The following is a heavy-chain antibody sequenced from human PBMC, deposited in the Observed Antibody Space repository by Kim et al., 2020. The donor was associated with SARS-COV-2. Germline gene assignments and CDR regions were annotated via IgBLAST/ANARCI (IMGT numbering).Heavy chain of an antibody. D-gene: IGHD3-9*01. J-gene: IGHJ4*02. V-gene: IGHV1-24*01. Sequence: IYAQKLQGRVTMTEDTSTDTAYMELCSLRSEDTAVYYCATEILTGYYTDYWGQGTLVTVSS. CDR3: ATEILTGYYTDY.